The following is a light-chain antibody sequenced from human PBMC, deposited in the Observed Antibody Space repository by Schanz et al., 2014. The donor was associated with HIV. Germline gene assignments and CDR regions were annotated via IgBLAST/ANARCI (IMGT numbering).Light chain of an antibody. CDR1: SSNVVSNY. CDR3: QSFDSSLNGVV. V-gene: IGLV1-40*01. J-gene: IGLJ3*02. Sequence: QSVLTQPPSVSAAPGQKVSISCSGSSSNVVSNYVSWYQQGPGTAPKLLIFDNTNRPSGVPARFSGSKSGSSASLAISGLQAEDEADYFCQSFDSSLNGVVFGGGTKLTVL. CDR2: DNT.